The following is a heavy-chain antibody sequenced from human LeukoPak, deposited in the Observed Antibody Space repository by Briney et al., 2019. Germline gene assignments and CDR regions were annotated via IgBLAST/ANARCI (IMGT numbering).Heavy chain of an antibody. V-gene: IGHV3-64*01. CDR2: ISSNGGST. D-gene: IGHD3-22*01. CDR1: GFTFSSYA. Sequence: SGGSLRLSCAASGFTFSSYAMHWVRQAPGKGLEYVSAISSNGGSTYYANSVKGRFTISRDNSKNTLYLQMNSLRAEDTAVYYCAKGFYYYDSSGYHAGYWGQGTLVTVSS. J-gene: IGHJ4*02. CDR3: AKGFYYYDSSGYHAGY.